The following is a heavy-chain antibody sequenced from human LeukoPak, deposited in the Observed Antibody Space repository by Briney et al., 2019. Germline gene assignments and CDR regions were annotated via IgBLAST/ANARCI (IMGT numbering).Heavy chain of an antibody. V-gene: IGHV1-8*01. Sequence: ASVKVSCKASGYTFTSYDINWVRQATGQGLEWMGWMNPNSGNTGYAQKFQGRVTMTRNTSISTAYMELSSLRSEDTAVYYCARGIVHYDILTGYYTFSLLFDYWGQGTLVTVSS. J-gene: IGHJ4*02. CDR3: ARGIVHYDILTGYYTFSLLFDY. CDR2: MNPNSGNT. D-gene: IGHD3-9*01. CDR1: GYTFTSYD.